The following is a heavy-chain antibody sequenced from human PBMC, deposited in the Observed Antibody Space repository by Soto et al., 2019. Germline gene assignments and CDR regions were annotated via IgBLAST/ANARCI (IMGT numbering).Heavy chain of an antibody. CDR3: ARDRSERWLQGLDY. J-gene: IGHJ4*02. D-gene: IGHD5-12*01. V-gene: IGHV3-33*01. CDR1: GFTFSSYG. Sequence: GGSLRLSCAASGFTFSSYGMHWVRQAPGKGLEWVAVIWYDGSNKYYADSVKGRFTISRDNSKNTLYLQMNSLRAEDTAVYYCARDRSERWLQGLDYWGQGTLVTVSS. CDR2: IWYDGSNK.